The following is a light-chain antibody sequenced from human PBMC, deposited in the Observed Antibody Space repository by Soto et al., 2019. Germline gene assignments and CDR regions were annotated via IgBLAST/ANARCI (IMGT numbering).Light chain of an antibody. CDR1: QSVSSSY. Sequence: EILLTQSPCTLSLSPGERATLSCRASQSVSSSYLEWYQQKPGQAPRLLIYGASSRATGIPERFSGSGSGTDFTLTISRLEPEDFAVYYCQQYGSLPITFGQGTRLEIK. V-gene: IGKV3-20*01. CDR2: GAS. J-gene: IGKJ5*01. CDR3: QQYGSLPIT.